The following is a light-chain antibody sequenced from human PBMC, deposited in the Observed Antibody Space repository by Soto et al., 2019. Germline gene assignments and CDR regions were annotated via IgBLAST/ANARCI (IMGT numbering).Light chain of an antibody. J-gene: IGKJ4*01. Sequence: DIQMTQSPSSLSASVGDTVTITCRASQYISNYVAWFQQKPGQAPKSLIYAASKLHSGVPSKFTSSGSGTDFTLTISSLQPDDSATYYCQQYNNFPLTFGGGTKVEI. CDR2: AAS. CDR1: QYISNY. V-gene: IGKV1-16*02. CDR3: QQYNNFPLT.